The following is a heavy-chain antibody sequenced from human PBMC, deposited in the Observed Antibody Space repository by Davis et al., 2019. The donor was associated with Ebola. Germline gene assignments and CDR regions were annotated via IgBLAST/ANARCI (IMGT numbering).Heavy chain of an antibody. Sequence: GESLKISCAASGFTVSSNYMTWVRQAPGRGLEWVSLLYSGDSTYYADSVKGRFTISRDNTKNSLYLQMDSLRAEDTAVYYCTRHINWAFDYWGQGTLVTVSS. CDR3: TRHINWAFDY. CDR2: LYSGDST. V-gene: IGHV3-66*04. D-gene: IGHD1-1*01. J-gene: IGHJ4*02. CDR1: GFTVSSNY.